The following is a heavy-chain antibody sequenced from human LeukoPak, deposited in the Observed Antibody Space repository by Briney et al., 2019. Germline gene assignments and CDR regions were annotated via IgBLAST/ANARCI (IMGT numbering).Heavy chain of an antibody. CDR1: GFTFSSYW. Sequence: PGGSLRLSCAASGFTFSSYWMSWVRQAPGKGLEWVANIKQDGSEKYYVDSVKGRFTISRDNAKNSLYLQMNSLRAEDTAVYYCARSSSGWSSYYMDVWGKGTTVTVSS. J-gene: IGHJ6*03. D-gene: IGHD6-19*01. CDR3: ARSSSGWSSYYMDV. V-gene: IGHV3-7*01. CDR2: IKQDGSEK.